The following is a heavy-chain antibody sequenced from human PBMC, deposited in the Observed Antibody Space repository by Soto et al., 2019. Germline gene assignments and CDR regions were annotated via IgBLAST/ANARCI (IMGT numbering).Heavy chain of an antibody. D-gene: IGHD2-15*01. J-gene: IGHJ6*02. CDR2: IIPIFGTA. CDR1: GGPFSSYA. Sequence: GASLKLSCKASGGPFSSYATSWVRQAPGQGLEWMGGIIPIFGTANYAQKFQGRVTITADESTSTAYMELSSLRSEDTAVYYCARDGREIRPSNYYYGMDVWGQGTTVTVSS. V-gene: IGHV1-69*13. CDR3: ARDGREIRPSNYYYGMDV.